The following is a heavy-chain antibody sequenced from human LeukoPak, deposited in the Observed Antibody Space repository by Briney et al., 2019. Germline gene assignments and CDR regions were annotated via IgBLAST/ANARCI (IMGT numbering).Heavy chain of an antibody. CDR2: ISGSGGST. D-gene: IGHD3-22*01. CDR1: GFTFSSYA. V-gene: IGHV3-23*01. CDR3: AMGPYDTSSGDYFDY. J-gene: IGHJ4*02. Sequence: GGSLRLSCAASGFTFSSYAMSWVRQAPGKGLEWVSAISGSGGSTYYADSVKGRFTISRDNSKNTLYLQMNSLRAEDTAVYYCAMGPYDTSSGDYFDYWGQGTLVTVSS.